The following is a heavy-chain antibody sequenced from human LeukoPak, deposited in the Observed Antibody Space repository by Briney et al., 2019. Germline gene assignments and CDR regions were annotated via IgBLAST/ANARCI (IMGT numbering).Heavy chain of an antibody. J-gene: IGHJ4*02. Sequence: PSETLSLTCTVSGYSISSGYYWGWIRQPPGKGLEWIGSIYYSGNTYYNASLKSQVSISIDTSKNQFSLRLTSVTAADTAVYYCAGQTGSGPFILPGGQGTLVTVSS. CDR1: GYSISSGYY. D-gene: IGHD3/OR15-3a*01. CDR3: AGQTGSGPFILP. V-gene: IGHV4-38-2*02. CDR2: IYYSGNT.